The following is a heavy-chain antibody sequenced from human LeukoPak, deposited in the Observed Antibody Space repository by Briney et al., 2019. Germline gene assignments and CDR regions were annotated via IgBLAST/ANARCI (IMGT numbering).Heavy chain of an antibody. CDR1: GFTFSRFA. CDR3: AKDANYYDSSAFFIPFDS. D-gene: IGHD3-22*01. Sequence: QPGESLRLSCSASGFTFSRFAMTWVRQLPGKGLQWVSTISGNGQKTYYGDSVTGRFSVSRDNSNNILFLQMDSLRADDSALYYCAKDANYYDSSAFFIPFDSWGQGTLVTFSS. J-gene: IGHJ4*02. CDR2: ISGNGQKT. V-gene: IGHV3-23*01.